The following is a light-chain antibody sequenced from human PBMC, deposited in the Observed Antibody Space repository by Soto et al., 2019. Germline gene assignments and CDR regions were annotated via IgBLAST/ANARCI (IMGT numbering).Light chain of an antibody. Sequence: SYELTQPPSVSVAPGQTARITCGGNNIGSKSVHWYQQRPGQAPVLVVHDDSDRPSGFPERFSGSNSENTATLTITRVEAVDEADYYCQVWDTSNDHVVFGGGTKLTVL. J-gene: IGLJ2*01. V-gene: IGLV3-21*02. CDR2: DDS. CDR1: NIGSKS. CDR3: QVWDTSNDHVV.